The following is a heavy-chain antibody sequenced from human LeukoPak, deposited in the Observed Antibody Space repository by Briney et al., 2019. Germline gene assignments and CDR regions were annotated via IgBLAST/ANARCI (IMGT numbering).Heavy chain of an antibody. J-gene: IGHJ6*02. CDR2: ISSSSSYI. D-gene: IGHD3-9*01. V-gene: IGHV3-21*01. CDR1: GFTFSSYS. CDR3: ARDLYDILTGGYYYYGMDV. Sequence: KSGGSLRLSCAASGFTFSSYSMNWVRQAPGKGLEWVSSISSSSSYIYYADSVKGRFTISRDNAKNSLYPQMNSLRAEDTAVYYCARDLYDILTGGYYYYGMDVWGQGTTVTVSS.